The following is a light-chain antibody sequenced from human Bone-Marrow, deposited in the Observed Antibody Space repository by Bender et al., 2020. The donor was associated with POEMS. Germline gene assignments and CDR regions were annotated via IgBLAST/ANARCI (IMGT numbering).Light chain of an antibody. Sequence: SYVLTQPHSVSVAPGQTAAITCGGDNIGRKAVHWYQQKPGQAPVLVVYDDRDRPTGIPERFSGSNSGNTATLSISGTQALDEADYYCQAWDGRNVVFGGGTKLTVL. J-gene: IGLJ3*02. CDR3: QAWDGRNVV. CDR1: NIGRKA. V-gene: IGLV3-21*02. CDR2: DDR.